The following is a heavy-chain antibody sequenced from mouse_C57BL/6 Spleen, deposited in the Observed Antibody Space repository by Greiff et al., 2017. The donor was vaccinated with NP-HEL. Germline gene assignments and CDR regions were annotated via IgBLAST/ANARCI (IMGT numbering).Heavy chain of an antibody. Sequence: QVHVKQSGPGLVQPSQSLSITCTVSGFSLTSYGVHWVRQSPGKGLEWLGVIWSGGSTDYNAAFISRLSISKDNSKSQVFFKMNRLQADDTAIYYCARTDYSNYEGSFGYAMDYWGQGTSVTVSS. J-gene: IGHJ4*01. D-gene: IGHD2-5*01. V-gene: IGHV2-2*01. CDR2: IWSGGST. CDR1: GFSLTSYG. CDR3: ARTDYSNYEGSFGYAMDY.